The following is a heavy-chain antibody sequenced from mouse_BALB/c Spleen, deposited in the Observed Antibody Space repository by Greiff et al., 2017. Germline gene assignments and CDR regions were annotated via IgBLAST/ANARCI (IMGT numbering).Heavy chain of an antibody. Sequence: EVQGVESGGGLVKPGGSLKLSCAASGFTFSDYYMYWVRQTPEKRLEWVATISDGGSYTYYPDSVKGRFTISRDNAKNNLYLQMSSLKSEDTAMYYCARDKGVRGFAYWGQGTLVTVSA. V-gene: IGHV5-4*02. D-gene: IGHD2-14*01. J-gene: IGHJ3*01. CDR3: ARDKGVRGFAY. CDR2: ISDGGSYT. CDR1: GFTFSDYY.